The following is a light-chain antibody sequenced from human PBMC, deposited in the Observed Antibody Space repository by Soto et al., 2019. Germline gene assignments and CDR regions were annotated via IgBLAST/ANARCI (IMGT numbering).Light chain of an antibody. J-gene: IGKJ4*01. CDR3: KQRSVWVT. CDR2: DAS. Sequence: EIVLTQSPATLSLSPGERATLSCRASQSVSTYLAWYQQKPGQAPRLLIYDASSRAAGVPARFSGSGFGTDFTLTISTLAPEDSAVYFCKQRSVWVTFGGGTKVEIK. CDR1: QSVSTY. V-gene: IGKV3-11*01.